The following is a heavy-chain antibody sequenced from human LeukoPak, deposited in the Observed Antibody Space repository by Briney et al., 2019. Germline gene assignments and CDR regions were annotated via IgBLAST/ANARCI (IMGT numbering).Heavy chain of an antibody. Sequence: QPSETLSLTCTVSGGSISSYYWSWIRQPPGKGLEWIGYIYTSGSTNYNPSLKSRVTIPVDTSKNQFSLKLSSVTAADTAVYYCARHSNFWSGYYLSWFDPWGQGTLVTVSS. CDR2: IYTSGST. CDR3: ARHSNFWSGYYLSWFDP. V-gene: IGHV4-4*09. D-gene: IGHD3-3*01. J-gene: IGHJ5*02. CDR1: GGSISSYY.